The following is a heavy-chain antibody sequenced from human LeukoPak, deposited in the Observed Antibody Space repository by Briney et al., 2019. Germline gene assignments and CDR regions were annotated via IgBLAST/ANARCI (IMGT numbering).Heavy chain of an antibody. CDR1: GFTFSSYS. J-gene: IGHJ5*02. Sequence: GGSLRLSCAVSGFTFSSYSMNWVRQAPGKGLEWVSYISSASNTIYYADSVKGRFTISRDNAKNSLYLQMNSLRAEDTAMYYCARDGWFGDYNWFDPWGQGTLVTVSS. D-gene: IGHD3-10*01. V-gene: IGHV3-48*01. CDR3: ARDGWFGDYNWFDP. CDR2: ISSASNTI.